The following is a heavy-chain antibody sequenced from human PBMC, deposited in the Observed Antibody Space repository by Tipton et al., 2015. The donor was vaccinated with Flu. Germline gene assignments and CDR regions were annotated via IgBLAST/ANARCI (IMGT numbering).Heavy chain of an antibody. CDR1: GDSISSSAYY. V-gene: IGHV4-39*01. CDR3: ARRDYSNYVSEPKNWFDP. Sequence: TLSLTCSVSGDSISSSAYYWGWIRQPPGKGLQWIGSHYSSGGTDYNASLKSRVTISLDTSKNQFSLRLSSVTAADTAVYYCARRDYSNYVSEPKNWFDPWGQGTLVTVSS. J-gene: IGHJ5*02. D-gene: IGHD4-11*01. CDR2: HYSSGGT.